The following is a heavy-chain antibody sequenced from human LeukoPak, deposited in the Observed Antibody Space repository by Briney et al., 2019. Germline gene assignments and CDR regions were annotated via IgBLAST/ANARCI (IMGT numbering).Heavy chain of an antibody. CDR3: ARGIVVVPAAPVDYYYYMDV. CDR1: GGSISSYY. J-gene: IGHJ6*03. V-gene: IGHV4-59*08. D-gene: IGHD2-2*01. CDR2: IYYSGST. Sequence: SETLSLTCTVSGGSISSYYWSWIRQPPGKGLEWIGYIYYSGSTYYNPSLKSRVTISVDTSKNQFSLKLSSVTAADTAVYYCARGIVVVPAAPVDYYYYMDVWGKGTTVTVSS.